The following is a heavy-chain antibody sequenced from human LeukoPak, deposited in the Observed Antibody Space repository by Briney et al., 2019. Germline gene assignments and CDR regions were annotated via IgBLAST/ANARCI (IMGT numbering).Heavy chain of an antibody. CDR2: IYHSGST. V-gene: IGHV4-30-2*01. D-gene: IGHD2-15*01. CDR1: GGSISSGGYY. CDR3: ASLYCSGGSCPFGY. J-gene: IGHJ4*02. Sequence: PSQTLSLTCTVSGGSISSGGYYWSWIRQPPGKGLEWIGEIYHSGSTNYNPSLKSRVTISVDKSKNQFSLKLSSVTAADTAVYYCASLYCSGGSCPFGYWGQGTLVTVSS.